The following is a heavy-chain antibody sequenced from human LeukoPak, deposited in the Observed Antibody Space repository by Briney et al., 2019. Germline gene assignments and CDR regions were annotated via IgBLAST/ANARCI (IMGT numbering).Heavy chain of an antibody. CDR2: ISSSSSYI. CDR1: GFTFSSYS. CDR3: ARNWELRNFDL. J-gene: IGHJ2*01. V-gene: IGHV3-21*01. Sequence: PGGSLRLSCAASGFTFSSYSMNWVRQAPGKGLEWVSSISSSSSYIYYADSVKGRFTISRDNAENSLYLQMNSLRADDTAVYYCARNWELRNFDLWGRGTLVTVSS. D-gene: IGHD1-26*01.